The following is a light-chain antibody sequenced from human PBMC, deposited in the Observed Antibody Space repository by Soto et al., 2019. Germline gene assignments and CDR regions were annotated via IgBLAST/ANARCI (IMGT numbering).Light chain of an antibody. V-gene: IGLV4-69*01. CDR1: SGYSSYA. J-gene: IGLJ2*01. CDR3: QTWGTGIQV. Sequence: QLVLTQSPSASASLGASVKLTCTLSSGYSSYAIAWHQQQPEKGPRYLMKLNSDGSHSKGDGIPDRFSGSSSGADRYLTISSLQSEDEADYYCQTWGTGIQVFGGGTKLTVL. CDR2: LNSDGSH.